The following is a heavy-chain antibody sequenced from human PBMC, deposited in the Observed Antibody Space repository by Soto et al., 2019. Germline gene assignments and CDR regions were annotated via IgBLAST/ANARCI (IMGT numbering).Heavy chain of an antibody. CDR2: INPSGGST. CDR3: ARVSVMVRGANDAFDI. Sequence: GASVTVSCKASGYTFTSYYMHWVRQAPGQGLEWMGIINPSGGSTSYAQKFQGRVTMTRDTSTSTVYMELSSLRSEDTAVYYCARVSVMVRGANDAFDIWGQGTMVTVSS. D-gene: IGHD3-10*01. CDR1: GYTFTSYY. J-gene: IGHJ3*02. V-gene: IGHV1-46*01.